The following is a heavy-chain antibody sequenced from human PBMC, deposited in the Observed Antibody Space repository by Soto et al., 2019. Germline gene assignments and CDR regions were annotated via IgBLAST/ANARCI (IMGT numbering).Heavy chain of an antibody. Sequence: QVLLVQSSAEVKKPGSSVKVSCKASGGTFTSTAFSWVRQAPGQGLEWMGGIIPVLGTPNYAQKFQARLTVPADASTTTDHMELSSLRSDDTAVYYCASSAGLDHLLNYYGLNVWGQGTTVTVSS. D-gene: IGHD6-13*01. V-gene: IGHV1-69*01. CDR1: GGTFTSTA. J-gene: IGHJ6*02. CDR2: IIPVLGTP. CDR3: ASSAGLDHLLNYYGLNV.